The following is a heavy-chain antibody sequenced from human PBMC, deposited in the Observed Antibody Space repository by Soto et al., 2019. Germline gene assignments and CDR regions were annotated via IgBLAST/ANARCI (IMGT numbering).Heavy chain of an antibody. D-gene: IGHD6-19*01. V-gene: IGHV4-61*08. CDR1: DASFRGAEYY. CDR3: ARGPAYIDGWRTFDP. J-gene: IGHJ5*02. Sequence: SETLSLTCTVSDASFRGAEYYWSWIRQPLGKGPEWIGYTYYNGDTKDNPARRSRVTMTEGTSKNQFSLRLSSVTAADTAVYFCARGPAYIDGWRTFDPWRRGILVTVSS. CDR2: TYYNGDT.